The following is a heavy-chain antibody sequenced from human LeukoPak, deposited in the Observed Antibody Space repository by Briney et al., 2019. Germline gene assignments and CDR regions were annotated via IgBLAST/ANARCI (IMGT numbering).Heavy chain of an antibody. V-gene: IGHV3-21*01. CDR1: GFTFSSYT. CDR2: ITSSSDYM. J-gene: IGHJ6*03. Sequence: GGSLRLSCAASGFTFSSYTMNWVRQAPGKGLEWVSSITSSSDYMYYADSVKGRFTISRDNAKNTLYLQMNSLRAEDTAVYYCARVSSGSYFGYYYYYMDVWGKGTTVTVSS. CDR3: ARVSSGSYFGYYYYYMDV. D-gene: IGHD1-26*01.